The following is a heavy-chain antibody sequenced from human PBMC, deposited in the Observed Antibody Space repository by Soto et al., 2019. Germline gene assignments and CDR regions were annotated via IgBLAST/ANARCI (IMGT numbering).Heavy chain of an antibody. Sequence: QVQLVQSGAEVKKPGASVKVSCKASGYTFTSYAMHWVRQAPGQRLEWMGWINAGNGNTKYSQKFQGRVTITRDTSGSTANMELSSLRSEDTAVYYCARAIFGVVPGHWGQGTLVTVSS. J-gene: IGHJ4*02. CDR3: ARAIFGVVPGH. CDR2: INAGNGNT. D-gene: IGHD3-3*01. CDR1: GYTFTSYA. V-gene: IGHV1-3*01.